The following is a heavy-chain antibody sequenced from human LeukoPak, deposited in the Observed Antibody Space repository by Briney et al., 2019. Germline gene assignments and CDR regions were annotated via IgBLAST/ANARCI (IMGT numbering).Heavy chain of an antibody. Sequence: ASVKVSCKASGYTFTGYYMHWVRQAPGQGLEWMGWINPNSGGTNYAQKFQGRVTMTRDTSISTAYMELSSLRSEDTAVYYCAMETYYYDSSGYSLGYWGQGTLVTVSS. CDR3: AMETYYYDSSGYSLGY. V-gene: IGHV1-2*02. CDR1: GYTFTGYY. D-gene: IGHD3-22*01. CDR2: INPNSGGT. J-gene: IGHJ4*02.